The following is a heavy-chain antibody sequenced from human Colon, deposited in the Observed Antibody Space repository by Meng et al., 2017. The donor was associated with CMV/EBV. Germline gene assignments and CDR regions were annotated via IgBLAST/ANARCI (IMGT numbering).Heavy chain of an antibody. D-gene: IGHD2-2*02. CDR1: GYIFTTYA. CDR2: MNPNSVNT. J-gene: IGHJ6*02. V-gene: IGHV1-8*02. Sequence: ASVKVSCKASGYIFTTYAINWVRQATGQGLEWMGWMNPNSVNTGYARKFQGRVTMTRNTSISTAYMELSSLRSEDTAVYYCARALKCNSTSCYTKYYYGLDVWGQGTTVTVSS. CDR3: ARALKCNSTSCYTKYYYGLDV.